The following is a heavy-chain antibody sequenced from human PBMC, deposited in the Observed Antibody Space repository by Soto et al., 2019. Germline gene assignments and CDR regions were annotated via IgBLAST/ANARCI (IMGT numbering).Heavy chain of an antibody. D-gene: IGHD6-19*01. Sequence: SETLSLTCTFSGGSISSSSYYLGWIRQPPGKGLEWIGSIYYSGSTYYNPSLKSRVTISVDTSKNQFSLKLSSVTAADTSVYYCARLAYSSGWLDYWGQGTLVTVSS. CDR1: GGSISSSSYY. CDR2: IYYSGST. CDR3: ARLAYSSGWLDY. V-gene: IGHV4-39*01. J-gene: IGHJ4*02.